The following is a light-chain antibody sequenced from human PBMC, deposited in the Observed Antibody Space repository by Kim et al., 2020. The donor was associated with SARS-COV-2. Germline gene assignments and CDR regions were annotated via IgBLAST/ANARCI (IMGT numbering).Light chain of an antibody. CDR1: KLRERY. J-gene: IGLJ3*02. CDR3: QTWYGTSAV. Sequence: SYELTQPPSMSVSPGQRASITCSGDKLRERYVCWYQHKPGQSPILVIYQDDKRPSEIPVRFSGSNVGNTATLTISGTQAVDEAHDYCQTWYGTSAVFGGGTQLTVL. CDR2: QDD. V-gene: IGLV3-1*01.